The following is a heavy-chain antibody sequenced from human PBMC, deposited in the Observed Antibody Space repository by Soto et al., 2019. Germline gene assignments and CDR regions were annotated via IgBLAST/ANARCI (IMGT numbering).Heavy chain of an antibody. Sequence: SETLSLTCSVSGVSVTSYYWNWIRQPAGKGLEWIGRIFNRGSTSYNPSLKSRVTVSLDTSKNQISLRLNSVAAADTAVYYCARDTGHSYGAYYDYWGQGTLVTVSS. CDR2: IFNRGST. D-gene: IGHD3-16*01. J-gene: IGHJ4*02. CDR1: GVSVTSYY. CDR3: ARDTGHSYGAYYDY. V-gene: IGHV4-4*07.